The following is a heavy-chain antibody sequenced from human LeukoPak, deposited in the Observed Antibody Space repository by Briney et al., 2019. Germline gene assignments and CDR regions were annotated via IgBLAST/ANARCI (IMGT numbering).Heavy chain of an antibody. D-gene: IGHD6-19*01. CDR3: AKGKWLVAV. V-gene: IGHV3-30*02. Sequence: GGSLRLSRAASRFTLSSYGMHWVRQAPGKGLGWVSFIRDDGSSKYYADSVKGRFTISRDNSKNTLYVQMNSMRAEDTAVYYCAKGKWLVAVRGQGTLVTVSS. J-gene: IGHJ4*02. CDR2: IRDDGSSK. CDR1: RFTLSSYG.